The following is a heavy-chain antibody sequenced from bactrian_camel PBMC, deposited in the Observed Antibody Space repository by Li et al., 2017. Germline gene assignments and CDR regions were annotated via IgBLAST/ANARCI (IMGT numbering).Heavy chain of an antibody. D-gene: IGHD3*01. CDR3: AARGVFPGRAHLQALVCRSVYDYNY. CDR1: GYTYSSNC. J-gene: IGHJ4*01. CDR2: IDSVAGT. V-gene: IGHV3S26*01. Sequence: HVQLVESGGGSVQAGGSLRLSCAASGYTYSSNCMGWFRQAPGKEREGVAAIDSVAGTSYADSVKGRFTISKDNAKLTLYLQMNSLKPEDTAMCYCAARGVFPGRAHLQALVCRSVYDYNYWGQGTQVTVS.